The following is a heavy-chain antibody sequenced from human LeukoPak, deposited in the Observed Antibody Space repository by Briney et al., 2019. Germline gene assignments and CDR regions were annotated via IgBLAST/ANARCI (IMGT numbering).Heavy chain of an antibody. CDR3: ASGPVRGVPHWFDP. J-gene: IGHJ5*02. CDR2: IYYSGST. D-gene: IGHD3-10*01. CDR1: GGSISSYY. Sequence: SETLSLTCTVSGGSISSYYWSWIRQPPGKGLEWIGYIYYSGSTNYNPSLKSRVTISVDTSKNQFSLKLSSVTAADTAVYYCASGPVRGVPHWFDPWGQGTLVTVSS. V-gene: IGHV4-59*08.